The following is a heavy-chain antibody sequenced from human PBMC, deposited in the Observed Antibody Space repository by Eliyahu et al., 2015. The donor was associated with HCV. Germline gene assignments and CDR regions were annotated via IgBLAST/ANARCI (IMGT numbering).Heavy chain of an antibody. V-gene: IGHV3-30-3*01. CDR3: ARANYFGSGSYYYVDY. CDR1: GFXFSNYD. J-gene: IGHJ4*02. CDR2: ISYDGSNK. D-gene: IGHD3-10*01. Sequence: QVQLVESGGGVVQPGRSLRLSCAAAGFXFSNYDMHWVRQAPGKGLEWVAVISYDGSNKNYADSVKGRFTLSRDNSKNTLYLQMNSLRAEDTAVYYCARANYFGSGSYYYVDYWGQGTLVTVSS.